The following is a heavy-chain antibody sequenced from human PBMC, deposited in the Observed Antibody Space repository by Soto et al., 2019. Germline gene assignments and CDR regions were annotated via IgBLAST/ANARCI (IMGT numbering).Heavy chain of an antibody. CDR2: ISYDGSNK. CDR3: AKAMFEGYDYNWFDP. CDR1: GFTFSSYG. V-gene: IGHV3-30*18. D-gene: IGHD5-12*01. J-gene: IGHJ5*02. Sequence: PGGSLRLSCAASGFTFSSYGMHWVRQAPGKGLEWVAVISYDGSNKYYADSVKGRFTISRDNSKNTLYLQMNSLRAEDTAVYYCAKAMFEGYDYNWFDPWGQGTLVTVSS.